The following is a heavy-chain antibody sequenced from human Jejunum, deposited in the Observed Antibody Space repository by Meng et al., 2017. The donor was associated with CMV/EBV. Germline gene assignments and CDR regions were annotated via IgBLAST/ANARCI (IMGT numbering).Heavy chain of an antibody. Sequence: QVQLVQSGAEVKKPGASVKVSCKASGYTFTGYYMHWVRQAPGQGLEWMGWINPNSGGTNYAQKFQGWVTMTRDTSISTAYMELSRPRSDDTAVYYCARDWEGSWAVFDYWGQGTLFTVSS. J-gene: IGHJ4*02. V-gene: IGHV1-2*04. CDR1: GYTFTGYY. CDR3: ARDWEGSWAVFDY. CDR2: INPNSGGT. D-gene: IGHD6-13*01.